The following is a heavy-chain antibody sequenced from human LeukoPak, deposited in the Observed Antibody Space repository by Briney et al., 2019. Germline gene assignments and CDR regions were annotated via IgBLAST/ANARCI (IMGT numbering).Heavy chain of an antibody. J-gene: IGHJ4*02. CDR1: GFTFSSYG. Sequence: GGSLRLSCAASGFTFSSYGMHWVRQAPGKGLEWVAVISYDGSNKHYADSVKGRFTISRDNSKNTLYLQMNSLRAEDTAVYYCAKGDYDSSGYADYWGQGTLVTVSS. D-gene: IGHD3-22*01. CDR2: ISYDGSNK. CDR3: AKGDYDSSGYADY. V-gene: IGHV3-30*18.